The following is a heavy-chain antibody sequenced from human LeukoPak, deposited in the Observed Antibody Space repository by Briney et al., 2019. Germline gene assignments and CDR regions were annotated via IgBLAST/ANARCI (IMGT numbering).Heavy chain of an antibody. J-gene: IGHJ6*02. V-gene: IGHV3-23*01. Sequence: PGGSLRLSCAASGFTFSSYAMSWVRQAPGKGLEWVSAISGSGGSTYYADSVKGRFTISRDNSKNTLYLQMNSLRPEDTAVYYCAKVGDSSSWYAYYYYYGMDVWGQGTTVTVSS. CDR2: ISGSGGST. D-gene: IGHD6-13*01. CDR3: AKVGDSSSWYAYYYYYGMDV. CDR1: GFTFSSYA.